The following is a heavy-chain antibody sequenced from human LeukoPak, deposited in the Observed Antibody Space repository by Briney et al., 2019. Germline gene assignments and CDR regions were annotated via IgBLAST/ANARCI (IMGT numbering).Heavy chain of an antibody. J-gene: IGHJ6*03. V-gene: IGHV3-23*01. CDR1: GFTFSSYA. D-gene: IGHD2-2*01. CDR2: ISGSGGST. Sequence: PGGSLRLSCAASGFTFSSYAMSWVRQAPGKGLEWVSAISGSGGSTYYADSVKGRFTISRDNSKNTLYLQMNSLRAEDTAVYYCAKDSDCSSTSRYGYYYYYMDVWGKGTTVTVSS. CDR3: AKDSDCSSTSRYGYYYYYMDV.